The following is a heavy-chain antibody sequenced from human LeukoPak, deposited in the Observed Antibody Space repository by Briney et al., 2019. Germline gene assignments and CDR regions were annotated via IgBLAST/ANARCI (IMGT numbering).Heavy chain of an antibody. CDR3: ARDESGDSYGLY. J-gene: IGHJ4*01. D-gene: IGHD5-18*01. CDR1: GFTFSSYW. V-gene: IGHV3-7*05. CDR2: IKQDGSQK. Sequence: VGSLRLSCAVSGFTFSSYWMNWVRQAPGKGLEWVANIKQDGSQKYFVDSVRGRFTISRDNAKNSLYLQLNSLRAEDTAVYYCARDESGDSYGLYWGEGTLATVSS.